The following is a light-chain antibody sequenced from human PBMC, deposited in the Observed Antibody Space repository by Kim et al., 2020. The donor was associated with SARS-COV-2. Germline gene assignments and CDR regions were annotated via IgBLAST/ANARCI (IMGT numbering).Light chain of an antibody. CDR3: QQRSNRPT. CDR2: DAS. Sequence: EIVLTQSPATLSLSPGERATLSCRASQSVSSYLAWYQQKPGQAPRLLIYDASNRATGIPARFSGSGYGTDFTLTISSLEPEDFAVYYCQQRSNRPTFGQGTKLEIK. V-gene: IGKV3-11*01. CDR1: QSVSSY. J-gene: IGKJ2*01.